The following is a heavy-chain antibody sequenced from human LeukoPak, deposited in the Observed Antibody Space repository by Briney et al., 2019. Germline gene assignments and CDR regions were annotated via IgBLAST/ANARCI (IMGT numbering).Heavy chain of an antibody. V-gene: IGHV4-34*01. Sequence: SETLSLTCAVYGGSFRGYYWSWIRQPPGKGLEGIGEIKQSGSTNYNPSPKSRVTISVDMYKTQFSLKLRSVTAADTAVYYCARDSRIGRGNYWGQGTLVTVSS. CDR3: ARDSRIGRGNY. J-gene: IGHJ4*02. CDR1: GGSFRGYY. D-gene: IGHD1-26*01. CDR2: IKQSGST.